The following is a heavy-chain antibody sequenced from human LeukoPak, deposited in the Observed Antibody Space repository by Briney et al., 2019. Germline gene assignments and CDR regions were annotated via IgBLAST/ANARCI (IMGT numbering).Heavy chain of an antibody. V-gene: IGHV4-4*07. CDR1: GGSISTYY. CDR2: FSTSGID. Sequence: SETLSLTCTVSGGSISTYYWTWIRQPAGKGLEWIGRFSTSGIDNYNPSLKRRVTISVDTSKNQFFLKLNSVTAADTAVYYCMRDGPSWGLLWGQGALVTVSS. D-gene: IGHD7-27*01. J-gene: IGHJ4*02. CDR3: MRDGPSWGLL.